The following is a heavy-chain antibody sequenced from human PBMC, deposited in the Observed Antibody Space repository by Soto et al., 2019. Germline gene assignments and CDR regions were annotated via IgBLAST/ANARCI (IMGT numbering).Heavy chain of an antibody. CDR2: ISGSGGSA. CDR3: AKGAVASPDYYYYGMGV. V-gene: IGHV3-23*01. D-gene: IGHD6-19*01. Sequence: LXLSGAASVFTFSSYAMCWVLQAPGKGLEWVSAISGSGGSAYYADSVKGLFTISRDNSKNTLYLQMNSLRAEDTAVYYCAKGAVASPDYYYYGMGVWGQGTTVTVSS. J-gene: IGHJ6*02. CDR1: VFTFSSYA.